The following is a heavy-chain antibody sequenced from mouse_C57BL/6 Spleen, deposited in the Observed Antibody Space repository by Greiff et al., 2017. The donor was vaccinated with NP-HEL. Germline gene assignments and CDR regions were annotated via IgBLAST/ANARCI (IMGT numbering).Heavy chain of an antibody. CDR3: ARGGLRLYAMDY. D-gene: IGHD2-2*01. J-gene: IGHJ4*01. CDR1: GFSLTSYG. CDR2: IWSDGST. V-gene: IGHV2-6*03. Sequence: QVQLQQSGPGLVAPSQSLSITCTVSGFSLTSYGVHWVRQPPGKGLEWLVVIWSDGSTTYNSALKSRLSISKDNSKSQVFLKMNSLQTDDTAMYYCARGGLRLYAMDYWGQGTSVTVSS.